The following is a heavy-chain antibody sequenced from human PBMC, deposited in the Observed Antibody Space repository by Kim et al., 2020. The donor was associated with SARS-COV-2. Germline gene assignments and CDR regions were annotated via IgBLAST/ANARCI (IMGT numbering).Heavy chain of an antibody. D-gene: IGHD2-21*01. CDR2: IKPDGSDK. J-gene: IGHJ4*02. Sequence: GRSLRLSCTASGFTFETYWMSWVRQAPGKGLEWVASIKPDGSDKFYVDSAKGRFTISRDNARNSLFLQMNSLRPEDTAVYFCARAVNSDYWGQGTLVTVS. CDR3: ARAVNSDY. CDR1: GFTFETYW. V-gene: IGHV3-7*01.